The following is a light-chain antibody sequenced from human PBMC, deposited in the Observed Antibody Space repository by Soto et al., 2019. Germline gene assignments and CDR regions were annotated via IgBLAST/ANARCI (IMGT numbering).Light chain of an antibody. CDR1: KLWDKY. J-gene: IGLJ1*01. CDR3: QAWDSSTSV. V-gene: IGLV3-1*01. Sequence: SYELTQPPSVSVSPGQTASITCSGDKLWDKYACWYQQKPGQSPALVIYQDSMRTSGIPERFSGSYSGNTATLTSSGIQVMDAADYFCQAWDSSTSVFGAGNKVTFL. CDR2: QDS.